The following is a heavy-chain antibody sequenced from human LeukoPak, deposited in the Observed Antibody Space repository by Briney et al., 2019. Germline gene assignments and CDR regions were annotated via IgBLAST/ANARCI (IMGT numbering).Heavy chain of an antibody. Sequence: GGSLRLSCAASGFTFSGSAMHWVRQASGKGLEWAGRIRSKANSYATAYAASVKGRFTISRDDSKNTAYLQMNSLKTEDTAVYYCAKDGGLAYYYDSSGYPNKYYFDYWGQGTLVTVSS. J-gene: IGHJ4*02. CDR1: GFTFSGSA. V-gene: IGHV3-73*01. CDR2: IRSKANSYAT. D-gene: IGHD3-22*01. CDR3: AKDGGLAYYYDSSGYPNKYYFDY.